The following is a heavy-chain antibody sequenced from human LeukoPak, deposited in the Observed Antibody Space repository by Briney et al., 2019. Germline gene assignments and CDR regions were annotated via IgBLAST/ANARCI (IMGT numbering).Heavy chain of an antibody. CDR1: GFTFSSYA. J-gene: IGHJ6*04. V-gene: IGHV3-23*01. CDR3: AKCFPLGLPRYYYGMDV. CDR2: ISGSGGST. Sequence: PGGSLRLSCAASGFTFSSYAMSWVRQAPGKGLEWVSAISGSGGSTYYADSVKGRFTISRDNSKNTLYLQMNSLRAEDTAVYYCAKCFPLGLPRYYYGMDVWGKGTTVTVSS. D-gene: IGHD3-16*01.